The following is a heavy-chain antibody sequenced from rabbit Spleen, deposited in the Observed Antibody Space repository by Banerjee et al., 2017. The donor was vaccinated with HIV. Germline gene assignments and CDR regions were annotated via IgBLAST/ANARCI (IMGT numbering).Heavy chain of an antibody. J-gene: IGHJ4*01. Sequence: QSLEESGGDLVKPGASLTLTCTASGFSFNSNYWMNWVRQAPGKGLEWIARIYGGNSGTQYATWAKGRFTISKTSSTTVTLQMTSLTAADTATYFCARDPYIFGSDDTSNLWGQGTLVTVS. D-gene: IGHD6-1*01. CDR1: GFSFNSNYW. CDR3: ARDPYIFGSDDTSNL. CDR2: IYGGNSGT. V-gene: IGHV1S40*01.